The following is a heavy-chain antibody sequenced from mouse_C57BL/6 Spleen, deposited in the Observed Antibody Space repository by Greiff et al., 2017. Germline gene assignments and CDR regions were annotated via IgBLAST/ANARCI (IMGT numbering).Heavy chain of an antibody. CDR2: INPGSGGT. V-gene: IGHV1-54*01. CDR1: GYAFTNYL. J-gene: IGHJ3*01. D-gene: IGHD2-4*01. CDR3: ARSLDYDGPY. Sequence: QVQLQQSGAELVRPGTSVKVSCKASGYAFTNYLIEWVKQRPGQGLEWIGVINPGSGGTNYNEKFKGKATLTADKSSSTAYMQLSSLTSEDSAVYFCARSLDYDGPYWGQGTLVTVSA.